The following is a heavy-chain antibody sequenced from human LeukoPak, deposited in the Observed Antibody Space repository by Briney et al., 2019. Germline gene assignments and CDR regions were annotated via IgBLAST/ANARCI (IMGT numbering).Heavy chain of an antibody. D-gene: IGHD6-13*01. CDR2: IYYSGST. V-gene: IGHV4-39*01. J-gene: IGHJ6*03. CDR1: GGSISSSSYY. CDR3: ARHEGTAAAGLYYYYYYMDV. Sequence: PSETLSLTCTVSGGSISSSSYYWGWIRQPPGKGLEWIGSIYYSGSTYYNPSLKSRVTISVDTSKNQFSLKLSSVTAADTAVYYCARHEGTAAAGLYYYYYYMDVWGKGTTVTVSS.